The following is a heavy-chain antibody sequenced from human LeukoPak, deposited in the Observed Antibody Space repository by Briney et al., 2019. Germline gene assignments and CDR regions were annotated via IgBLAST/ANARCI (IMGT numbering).Heavy chain of an antibody. D-gene: IGHD3-9*01. J-gene: IGHJ4*02. CDR1: GFTVSSSY. Sequence: PGGALRLSCAASGFTVSSSYMTWVRQVPGKGLEWVSVIYSGGSTYYADSVKGRFNISRDVSKNTVYLQMKSLRADDTAVYYCARSEVLRYFGNSWGQGTLVTVSS. CDR3: ARSEVLRYFGNS. CDR2: IYSGGST. V-gene: IGHV3-66*01.